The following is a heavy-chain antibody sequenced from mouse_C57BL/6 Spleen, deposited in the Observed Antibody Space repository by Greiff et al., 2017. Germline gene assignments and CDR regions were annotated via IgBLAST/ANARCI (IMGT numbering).Heavy chain of an antibody. CDR1: GYTFTDYY. J-gene: IGHJ3*01. V-gene: IGHV1-76*01. D-gene: IGHD3-2*02. CDR3: ARSDESRQLRPGWFAY. Sequence: QVQLQQSGAELVRPGASVKLSCKASGYTFTDYYINWVKQRPGQGLEWIARIYPGSGNTYYNEKFKGKATLTAEKSSSTAYMQLSSLTSEDSAVYFYARSDESRQLRPGWFAYWGQGTLVTVSA. CDR2: IYPGSGNT.